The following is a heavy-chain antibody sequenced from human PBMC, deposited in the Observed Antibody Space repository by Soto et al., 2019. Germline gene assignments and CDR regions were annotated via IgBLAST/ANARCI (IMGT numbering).Heavy chain of an antibody. CDR3: AGDLGYGSGSDYNWFDH. Sequence: GGSLRLSCAASGFTFSSYSMNWVRQAPGKGLEWVSSISSSSSYIYYADSVKGGFTISRDNAKNAVSLQMNSLRAEDTAVYYCAGDLGYGSGSDYNWFDHWGQGTLVTVSS. J-gene: IGHJ5*02. V-gene: IGHV3-21*01. D-gene: IGHD3-10*01. CDR2: ISSSSSYI. CDR1: GFTFSSYS.